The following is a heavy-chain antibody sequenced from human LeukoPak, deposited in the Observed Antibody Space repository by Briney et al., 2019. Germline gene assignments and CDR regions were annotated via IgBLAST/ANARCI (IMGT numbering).Heavy chain of an antibody. CDR2: IYSSGST. D-gene: IGHD2/OR15-2a*01. V-gene: IGHV4-61*02. CDR3: TCSSMASDAFDI. CDR1: GGSISSGSYY. J-gene: IGHJ3*02. Sequence: SETLSLTCTVSGGSISSGSYYWSWIRQPAGKGLEWIGRIYSSGSTNYNPSLKSRVTISVDTSKNQFSLKLSSVTAADTAVYYCTCSSMASDAFDIWGQGTMVTVSA.